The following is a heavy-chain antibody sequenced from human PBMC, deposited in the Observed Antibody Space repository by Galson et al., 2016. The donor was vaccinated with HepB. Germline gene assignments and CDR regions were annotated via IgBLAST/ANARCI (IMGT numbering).Heavy chain of an antibody. Sequence: PALVKPTQTLTVTCTFSGFSLSPSGMCVSWIRQPPGKALEWLALIDWDDDKYYSTSLKTRLTISKDTSKNQVVLTMTNMDPVDTATYYCARVYYYDSSGYFGGYAFDIWGQGTMVTVSS. J-gene: IGHJ3*02. CDR1: GFSLSPSGMC. CDR2: IDWDDDK. D-gene: IGHD3-22*01. CDR3: ARVYYYDSSGYFGGYAFDI. V-gene: IGHV2-70*01.